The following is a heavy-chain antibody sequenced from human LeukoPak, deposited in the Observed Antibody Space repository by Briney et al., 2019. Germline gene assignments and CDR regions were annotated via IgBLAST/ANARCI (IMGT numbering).Heavy chain of an antibody. CDR2: INPSGGST. D-gene: IGHD5-18*01. Sequence: GSVRVSCKASGYTFTSYYMHWVRQAPGQGLEWMGLINPSGGSTSYAEKFQGRVTMTRDTSTSTVYMELSSLRSEDTAVYYCARDHVERLRYYYYYMDVWGKGTTVTISS. V-gene: IGHV1-46*01. CDR1: GYTFTSYY. J-gene: IGHJ6*03. CDR3: ARDHVERLRYYYYYMDV.